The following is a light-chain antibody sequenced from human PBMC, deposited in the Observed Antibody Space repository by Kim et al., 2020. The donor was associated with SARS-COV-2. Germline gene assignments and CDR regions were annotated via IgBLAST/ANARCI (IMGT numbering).Light chain of an antibody. Sequence: SSELTQPPSVSVPPGDTARITCGGDNIGHYSVHWYQQRSGQAPVVVLYYDSARPSGTPERFSGSSSGNIATLTISRVEAVDEADYYCLVWHSNSNHVVFG. CDR3: LVWHSNSNHVV. J-gene: IGLJ3*02. CDR1: NIGHYS. CDR2: YDS. V-gene: IGLV3-21*04.